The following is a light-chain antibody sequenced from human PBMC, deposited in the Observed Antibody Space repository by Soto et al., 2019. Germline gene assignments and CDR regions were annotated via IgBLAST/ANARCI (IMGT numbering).Light chain of an antibody. Sequence: DIRMTQSPSSLSASVGDRVTLTCRASQNINSYLNWYQHKPGRAPKVLVYGATNLPSGALSRFSGSGSGTEFTFTISSLQPEDFATYYCQQSHNAPLTFGGGTRVE. J-gene: IGKJ4*01. V-gene: IGKV1-39*01. CDR3: QQSHNAPLT. CDR2: GAT. CDR1: QNINSY.